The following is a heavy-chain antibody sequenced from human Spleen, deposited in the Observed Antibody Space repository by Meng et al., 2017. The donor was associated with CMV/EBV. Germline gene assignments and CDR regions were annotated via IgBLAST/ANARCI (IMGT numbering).Heavy chain of an antibody. Sequence: FTFSTYPLSWVRQAPGKGLEWVSSISGSGDNTYYAASVKGRFTISRDNSKNTLYLQMNSLRAEDTAVYYCAKDGRYCSSTSCWLFDYWGQGTLVTVSS. J-gene: IGHJ4*02. D-gene: IGHD2-2*01. CDR1: FTFSTYP. CDR3: AKDGRYCSSTSCWLFDY. CDR2: ISGSGDNT. V-gene: IGHV3-23*01.